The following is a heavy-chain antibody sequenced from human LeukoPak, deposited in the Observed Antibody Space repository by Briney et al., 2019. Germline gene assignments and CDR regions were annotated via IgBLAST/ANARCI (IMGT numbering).Heavy chain of an antibody. CDR2: INPNSGGT. V-gene: IGHV1-2*02. CDR3: ARHVTGKNTKTWFDP. D-gene: IGHD1-20*01. CDR1: GYTFTGYY. J-gene: IGHJ5*02. Sequence: ASVKVSCKASGYTFTGYYMHWVRQAPGQGLEWMGWINPNSGGTNYAQKLQGRVTMTTDTSTSTAYMELRSLRSDDTAVYYCARHVTGKNTKTWFDPWGQGTLVTVSS.